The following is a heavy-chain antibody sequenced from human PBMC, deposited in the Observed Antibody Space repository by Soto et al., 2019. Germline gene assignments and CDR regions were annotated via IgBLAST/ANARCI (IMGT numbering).Heavy chain of an antibody. CDR1: EFTFDDYA. CDR3: AKDLSSSFLYFEY. Sequence: SLRLSCASSEFTFDDYAMHCVRQSPGKGLEWVSGISWNSVNIDYADSVKGRFTISRDNAKNSLYLQMNSLRSEDTALYYCAKDLSSSFLYFEYLGQGTLGIVSS. J-gene: IGHJ4*02. CDR2: ISWNSVNI. D-gene: IGHD2-2*01. V-gene: IGHV3-9*01.